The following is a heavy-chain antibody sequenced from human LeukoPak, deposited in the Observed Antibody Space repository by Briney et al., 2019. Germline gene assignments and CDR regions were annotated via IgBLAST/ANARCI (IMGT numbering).Heavy chain of an antibody. CDR3: ARGSMYSSGWYYFDY. CDR1: GGSISSYY. Sequence: SETLSLTCTVSGGSISSYYWSWIRQPAGKGLEWIGRIYTSGSTNYNPSLKSRVTMSVDTSKNQFSLKLSPVAAADTAVYYCARGSMYSSGWYYFDYWGQGTLVTVSS. CDR2: IYTSGST. V-gene: IGHV4-4*07. D-gene: IGHD6-19*01. J-gene: IGHJ4*02.